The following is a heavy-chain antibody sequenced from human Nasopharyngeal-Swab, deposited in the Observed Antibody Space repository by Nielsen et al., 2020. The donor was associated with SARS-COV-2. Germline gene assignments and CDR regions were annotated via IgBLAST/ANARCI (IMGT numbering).Heavy chain of an antibody. V-gene: IGHV1-46*01. Sequence: WVRQAPGQGLEWMGIINPSGGSTSYAQKFQGRVTMTRDTSTSTVYMELSSLRSEDTAVYYCARDGSRDIVVVVAATTSFYFDYWGQGTLVTVSS. J-gene: IGHJ4*02. CDR3: ARDGSRDIVVVVAATTSFYFDY. D-gene: IGHD2-15*01. CDR2: INPSGGST.